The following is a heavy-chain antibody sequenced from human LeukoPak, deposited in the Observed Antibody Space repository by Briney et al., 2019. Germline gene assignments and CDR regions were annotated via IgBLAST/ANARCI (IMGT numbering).Heavy chain of an antibody. Sequence: SVKVSCKASGGTFSSYTISWVRQAPGQGLEWMGRIIPILGIANYAQKFQGRVTISADKSTSTAYMELSSLRSEDTAVYYCARDPPDSSGYLTDYWGQGTLVTVSS. D-gene: IGHD3-22*01. J-gene: IGHJ4*02. V-gene: IGHV1-69*04. CDR3: ARDPPDSSGYLTDY. CDR2: IIPILGIA. CDR1: GGTFSSYT.